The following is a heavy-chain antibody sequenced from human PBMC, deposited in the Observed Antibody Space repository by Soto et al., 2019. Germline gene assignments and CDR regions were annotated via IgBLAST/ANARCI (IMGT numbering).Heavy chain of an antibody. CDR2: IWSKGGST. J-gene: IGHJ4*02. CDR3: ARDSSGWVEY. V-gene: IGHV3-64*01. D-gene: IGHD3-22*01. CDR1: GFTISSYT. Sequence: EVQLVESGGGLVQPGGSLRLSCAASGFTISSYTMHWVRPAPGKGLEDVSSIWSKGGSTYYANSVKGRFTMSRDSSKNTVYLQMGSLRAEDMAVYYCARDSSGWVEYWGQGTLVTVSS.